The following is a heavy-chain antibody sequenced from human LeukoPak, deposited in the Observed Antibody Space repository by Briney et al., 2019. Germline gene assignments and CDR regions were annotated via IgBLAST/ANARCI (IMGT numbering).Heavy chain of an antibody. Sequence: GGSLRLSCAASGFTFSSYGMHWVRQAPGKGLDWVAVISYDGSNKYYADSVKGRFTISRDNSKNRLYLQMNSLRTEDTAVYYCAKDLNYDSVGYFDYWGQGTLVTVSS. CDR1: GFTFSSYG. CDR2: ISYDGSNK. D-gene: IGHD3-16*01. V-gene: IGHV3-30*18. CDR3: AKDLNYDSVGYFDY. J-gene: IGHJ4*02.